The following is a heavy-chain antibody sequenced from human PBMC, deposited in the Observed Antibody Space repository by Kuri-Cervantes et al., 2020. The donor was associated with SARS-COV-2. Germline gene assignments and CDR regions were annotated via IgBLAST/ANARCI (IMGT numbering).Heavy chain of an antibody. CDR2: ISASGGST. J-gene: IGHJ4*02. Sequence: GGSLRLSCAASGFTFSSYALSWVRQAPGKGLAWVSAISASGGSTSYADSVKGRFTISRDNSKNTLYLQMNGLRAEDTAVYYCAKDRPHAVIAVVPAAISSYFDYWGQGTLVTVSS. D-gene: IGHD2-2*01. CDR3: AKDRPHAVIAVVPAAISSYFDY. CDR1: GFTFSSYA. V-gene: IGHV3-23*01.